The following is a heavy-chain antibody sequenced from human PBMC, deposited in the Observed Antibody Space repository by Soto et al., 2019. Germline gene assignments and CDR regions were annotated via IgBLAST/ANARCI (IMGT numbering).Heavy chain of an antibody. CDR2: SNHSGST. Sequence: QVQLQQWGAGLLKPSETLSLTCAVYGGSFSGYYWTWIRQPPGTGLEWIGESNHSGSTNYNPSLKSRVTISVDTSKTSFYLKLTSVTAADAAVYYCASDEVTGLFDYWGQGTLVTVSS. D-gene: IGHD2-8*02. J-gene: IGHJ4*02. V-gene: IGHV4-34*01. CDR1: GGSFSGYY. CDR3: ASDEVTGLFDY.